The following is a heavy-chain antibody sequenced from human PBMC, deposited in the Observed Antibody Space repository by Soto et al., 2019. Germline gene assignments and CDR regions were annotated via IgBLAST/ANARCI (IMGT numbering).Heavy chain of an antibody. Sequence: EVQLVESGGGLVQPGGSLRLSCAASGFTFSSNWMHWVRRVPGRGLLWVSRINTDGSETTYEDSVEGRFTISRDNAKNTVYLLMNCLRAEDSAVYYCARDGEGFWGQGTLVTVSS. CDR3: ARDGEGF. CDR2: INTDGSET. J-gene: IGHJ4*02. CDR1: GFTFSSNW. V-gene: IGHV3-74*01. D-gene: IGHD2-21*01.